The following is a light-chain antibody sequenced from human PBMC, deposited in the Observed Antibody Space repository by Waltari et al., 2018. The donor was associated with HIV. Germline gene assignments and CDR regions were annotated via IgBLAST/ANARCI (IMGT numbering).Light chain of an antibody. CDR3: QAWDTRNVV. CDR1: KLDDKY. V-gene: IGLV3-1*01. CDR2: QDT. Sequence: SYELTQPPSLSVSPGQTASITSSVHKLDDKYAYWYQHKPGQSPVLIIYQDTKRPSGIPERFSGSNSGNTATLTISGTQAMDEADYYCQAWDTRNVVFGGGTKLTVL. J-gene: IGLJ2*01.